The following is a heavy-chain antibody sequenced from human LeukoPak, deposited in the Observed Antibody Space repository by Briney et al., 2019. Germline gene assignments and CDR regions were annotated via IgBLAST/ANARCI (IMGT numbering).Heavy chain of an antibody. CDR3: AREGGHCGGDCFYDYYYGMDV. D-gene: IGHD2-21*02. CDR1: GYTFTSYY. CDR2: INPSGGST. J-gene: IGHJ6*02. Sequence: ASVNVSCKASGYTFTSYYMHWVRQAPGQGLEWMGIINPSGGSTSYAQKFQSRVTMTRDTSTSTVYMELSSLRSEDTAVYYCAREGGHCGGDCFYDYYYGMDVWGQGTTVTVSS. V-gene: IGHV1-46*01.